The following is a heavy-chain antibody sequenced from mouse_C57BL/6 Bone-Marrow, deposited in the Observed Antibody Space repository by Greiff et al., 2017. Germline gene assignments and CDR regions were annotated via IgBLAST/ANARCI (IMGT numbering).Heavy chain of an antibody. V-gene: IGHV7-3*01. Sequence: EVQRVESGGGLVQPGGSLSRSCAASGFTFTDYYMSWVRPPPGKALEWLGFIRNKANGYTTEYSASVKGRFTISRDNSQRLLYLQMNALEAEDSATYYCARYPYFYGSSFDVWGPGTTLTVSS. CDR3: ARYPYFYGSSFDV. D-gene: IGHD1-1*01. CDR1: GFTFTDYY. J-gene: IGHJ2*01. CDR2: IRNKANGYTT.